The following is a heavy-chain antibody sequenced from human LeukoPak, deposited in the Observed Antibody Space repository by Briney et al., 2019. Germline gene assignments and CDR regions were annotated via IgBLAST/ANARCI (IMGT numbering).Heavy chain of an antibody. CDR2: ISDDGVST. Sequence: TGGSLRLSCVASGLPIADFAMHWVRQAPGKGLEWVSLISDDGVSTFYADSVKGRFSISRDNRKNSLSLEMNSLRTEDTAMYYCARESGKFDYWGQGTLVAVSS. J-gene: IGHJ4*02. V-gene: IGHV3-43*02. CDR1: GLPIADFA. CDR3: ARESGKFDY.